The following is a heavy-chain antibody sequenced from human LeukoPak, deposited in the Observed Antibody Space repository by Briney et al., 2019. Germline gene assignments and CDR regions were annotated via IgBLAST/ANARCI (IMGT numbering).Heavy chain of an antibody. Sequence: GGSLRLSCAASGFTLSIYAMSWVRQAPGKGLEWVSAISSSGGNTYYADSVKGRFTISRDNSKNTLYLQMNSLRAEDTAVYYCARDHSSGWYSDYFDYWGQGTLVTVSS. CDR3: ARDHSSGWYSDYFDY. CDR2: ISSSGGNT. D-gene: IGHD6-19*01. J-gene: IGHJ4*02. CDR1: GFTLSIYA. V-gene: IGHV3-23*01.